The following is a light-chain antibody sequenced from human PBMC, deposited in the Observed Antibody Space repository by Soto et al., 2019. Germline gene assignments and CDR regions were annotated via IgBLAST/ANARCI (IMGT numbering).Light chain of an antibody. V-gene: IGKV3-15*01. J-gene: IGKJ1*01. Sequence: ETVMTQSPATLPVSPGERATLSCRANQSVSSNLAWYQQKPGQAPRLLIYGASTRATGISARFSGSGSGTEFTLTISSLQSEDLAVYHCQQYNNWPGTFGQGTKVDIK. CDR1: QSVSSN. CDR3: QQYNNWPGT. CDR2: GAS.